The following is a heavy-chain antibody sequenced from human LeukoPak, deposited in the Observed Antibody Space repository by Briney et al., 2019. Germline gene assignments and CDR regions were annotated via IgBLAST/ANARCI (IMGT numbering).Heavy chain of an antibody. CDR3: ARVIYDYSPSYSYGMDV. J-gene: IGHJ6*02. D-gene: IGHD5-12*01. Sequence: SETLSLTCTVSGGSISSYYWSWIRQPPGKGLEWIGYIYYSGSTNYNPSLKSRVTISVDTSKNQFSLKLSSVTAADTAVYYCARVIYDYSPSYSYGMDVWDQGTTVTVSS. CDR1: GGSISSYY. V-gene: IGHV4-59*01. CDR2: IYYSGST.